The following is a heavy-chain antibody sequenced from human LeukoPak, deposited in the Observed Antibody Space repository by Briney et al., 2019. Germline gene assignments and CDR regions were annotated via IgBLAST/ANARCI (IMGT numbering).Heavy chain of an antibody. Sequence: ASVTVSCKASGYTFTHYAIHWLRQAPAQSLEWMGWIDAANGNTKYSQKFQGRVTITRDTSASTAYMELSSLRSEDTAVYYCARDSEWLFQALDYWGQGTLVTVSS. CDR2: IDAANGNT. CDR3: ARDSEWLFQALDY. CDR1: GYTFTHYA. D-gene: IGHD3-3*01. V-gene: IGHV1-3*01. J-gene: IGHJ4*02.